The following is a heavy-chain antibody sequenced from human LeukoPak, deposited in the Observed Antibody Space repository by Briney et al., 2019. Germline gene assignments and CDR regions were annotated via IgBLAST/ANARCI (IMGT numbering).Heavy chain of an antibody. J-gene: IGHJ3*02. V-gene: IGHV4-34*01. CDR1: GGSFSGYY. Sequence: SETLSLTCAVYGGSFSGYYWSWIRQPPGKGLEWIGEINHSGSTNCNPSLKSRVTISVDTSKNQFSLKLSSVTAADTAVYYCARRRGQLVGYDAFDIWGQGTMVTVSS. CDR3: ARRRGQLVGYDAFDI. D-gene: IGHD6-6*01. CDR2: INHSGST.